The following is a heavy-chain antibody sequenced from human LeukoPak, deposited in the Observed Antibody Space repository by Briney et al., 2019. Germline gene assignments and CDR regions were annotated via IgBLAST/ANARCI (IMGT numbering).Heavy chain of an antibody. J-gene: IGHJ5*02. CDR2: ISGNDGKT. CDR3: AKETGPGGTNWFDA. Sequence: GGSLRLSCAASGFIFSNHAMSWVRQAPGKGLEWVSGISGNDGKTYYAASVKGRFTISRDNSKSTLYLQMNSLRAEDTAVYYCAKETGPGGTNWFDAWGQGTLVTVSS. CDR1: GFIFSNHA. V-gene: IGHV3-23*01. D-gene: IGHD3-16*01.